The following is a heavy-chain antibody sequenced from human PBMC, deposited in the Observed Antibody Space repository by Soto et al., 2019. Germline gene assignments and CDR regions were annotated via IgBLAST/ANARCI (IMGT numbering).Heavy chain of an antibody. CDR1: GGSISSGGYY. V-gene: IGHV4-31*03. J-gene: IGHJ6*02. Sequence: SETLSPTCTVSGGSISSGGYYWSWIRQHPGKGLEWIGYIYYSGSTYYNPSLKSRVTISVDTSKNQFSLKLSSVTAADTAVYYCARDSILRGYSYGPNYYYYYGMDVWGQGTTVTVSS. D-gene: IGHD5-18*01. CDR3: ARDSILRGYSYGPNYYYYYGMDV. CDR2: IYYSGST.